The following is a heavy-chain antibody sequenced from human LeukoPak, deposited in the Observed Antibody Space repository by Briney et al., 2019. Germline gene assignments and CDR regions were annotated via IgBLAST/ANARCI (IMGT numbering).Heavy chain of an antibody. CDR3: ATGPSGYSSGWYYYFDY. Sequence: GGSLRLSCAASGFTFSTYDIHWVRQAPGKGLEWVAFIRCDGSDKYYADSVKGRFTISRDNSKNTLYLQMNSLRPEDTAVYYCATGPSGYSSGWYYYFDYWGQGTLVTVSS. D-gene: IGHD6-19*01. V-gene: IGHV3-30*02. J-gene: IGHJ4*02. CDR2: IRCDGSDK. CDR1: GFTFSTYD.